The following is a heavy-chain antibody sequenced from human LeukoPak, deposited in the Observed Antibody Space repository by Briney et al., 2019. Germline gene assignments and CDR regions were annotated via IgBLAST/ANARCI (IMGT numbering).Heavy chain of an antibody. CDR3: ARESGSRWFDP. CDR2: IYYSGST. V-gene: IGHV4-59*01. Sequence: PSETLSLTCTVSGGSISSYYWSWLRQPPGKGLEWIGYIYYSGSTNYNPSLKSRVTISVDTSKNQFSLKLSSVTAADTAVYYCARESGSRWFDPWGQGTLVTVSS. J-gene: IGHJ5*02. CDR1: GGSISSYY. D-gene: IGHD3-10*01.